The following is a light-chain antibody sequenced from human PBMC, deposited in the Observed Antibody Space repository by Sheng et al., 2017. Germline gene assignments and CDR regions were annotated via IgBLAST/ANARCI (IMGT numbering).Light chain of an antibody. J-gene: IGKJ1*01. V-gene: IGKV3-15*01. CDR3: QQYKDYLGT. Sequence: ETVMTQSPATLSVSPGERATLSCRASQSVSSNLAWYQRKPGQSPRLLIYGASTRATGIPARFSGSGSGTDFTLTISSLQPDDFGTYYCQQYKDYLGTFGQGTKVDIK. CDR1: QSVSSN. CDR2: GAS.